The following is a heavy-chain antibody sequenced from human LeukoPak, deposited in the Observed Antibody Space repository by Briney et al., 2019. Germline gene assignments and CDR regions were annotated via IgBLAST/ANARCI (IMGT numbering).Heavy chain of an antibody. V-gene: IGHV4-34*01. CDR3: ARRGCSSTSCYAFDY. CDR2: INHSGST. D-gene: IGHD2-2*01. CDR1: GGSFSGYY. J-gene: IGHJ4*02. Sequence: PSETLSLTCAVYGGSFSGYYWSWIRQPPGKGLEWIGEINHSGSTNYNPSLKSRVTISVDTSKNHFSLKLSSVTAADTAVYYCARRGCSSTSCYAFDYWGQGTLVTVSS.